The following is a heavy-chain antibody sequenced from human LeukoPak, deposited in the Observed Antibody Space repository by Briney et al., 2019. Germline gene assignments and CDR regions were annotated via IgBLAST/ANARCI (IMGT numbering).Heavy chain of an antibody. CDR1: GFTFSSYG. CDR2: ISFSGGTI. J-gene: IGHJ2*01. V-gene: IGHV3-48*03. CDR3: ARDPGTLWHFDL. D-gene: IGHD1-1*01. Sequence: PGGSLRLSCAASGFTFSSYGMNWVRQAPGKGLEWVSYISFSGGTIFYADSVKGRFTISRDNAKNSLYLQMNSLRAEDTAVYYCARDPGTLWHFDLWGRGTLVTVSS.